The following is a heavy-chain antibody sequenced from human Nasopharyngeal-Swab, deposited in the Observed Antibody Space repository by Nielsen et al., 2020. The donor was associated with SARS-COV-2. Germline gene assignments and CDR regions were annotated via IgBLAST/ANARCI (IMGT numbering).Heavy chain of an antibody. Sequence: GGSLRLSCAASGFTFSSSGMHWVRQAPGKGLEWVAVISYDGSNKYYADSVKGRFTISRDNSKNTLYLQMNSLRAEDTAVYYCAKPPSGSYLNPFDYWGQGTLVTVSS. J-gene: IGHJ4*02. D-gene: IGHD1-26*01. CDR3: AKPPSGSYLNPFDY. CDR2: ISYDGSNK. CDR1: GFTFSSSG. V-gene: IGHV3-30*18.